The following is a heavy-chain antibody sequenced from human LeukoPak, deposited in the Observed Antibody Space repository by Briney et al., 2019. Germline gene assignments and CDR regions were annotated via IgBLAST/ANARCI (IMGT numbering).Heavy chain of an antibody. V-gene: IGHV1-2*02. D-gene: IGHD3-16*02. CDR1: GYTFTGYY. CDR3: ARVTYDYVWGSYRREVYYFDY. Sequence: ASVKVSCKASGYTFTGYYMHWVRQAPGQGLEWMGWINPNSGGTNYAQKFQGRVTMTRDTSISTAYMELSRLRSDDTAVYYCARVTYDYVWGSYRREVYYFDYWGHGTLVTVSS. J-gene: IGHJ4*01. CDR2: INPNSGGT.